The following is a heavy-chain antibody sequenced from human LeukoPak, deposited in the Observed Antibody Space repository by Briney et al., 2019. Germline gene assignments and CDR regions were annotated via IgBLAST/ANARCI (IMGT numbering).Heavy chain of an antibody. J-gene: IGHJ6*02. CDR3: AKEYSSSSYYYGMDV. CDR1: GFTFSSYA. D-gene: IGHD6-6*01. V-gene: IGHV3-23*01. Sequence: SGGSLRLSCAASGFTFSSYAISWVRQAPGKGLEWVSAISGSGGSTYYADSVKGRFTISRDNSKTTLYLQMNSLRAEDTAVYYCAKEYSSSSYYYGMDVWGQGTTVTVSS. CDR2: ISGSGGST.